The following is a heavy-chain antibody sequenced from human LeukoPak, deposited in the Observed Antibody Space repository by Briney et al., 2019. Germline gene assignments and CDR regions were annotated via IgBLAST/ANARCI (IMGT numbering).Heavy chain of an antibody. CDR3: AKDGPFLEGTTD. D-gene: IGHD3-3*02. Sequence: GGSLRLSCAASGFTFTNYAMSWVRQAPGKGLEWVSTITSSGGSTYYADSVKGRFTISRDNSKNTLSLQMNSLRAEDTAVYYCAKDGPFLEGTTDWGQGTLVTISS. V-gene: IGHV3-23*01. CDR2: ITSSGGST. J-gene: IGHJ4*02. CDR1: GFTFTNYA.